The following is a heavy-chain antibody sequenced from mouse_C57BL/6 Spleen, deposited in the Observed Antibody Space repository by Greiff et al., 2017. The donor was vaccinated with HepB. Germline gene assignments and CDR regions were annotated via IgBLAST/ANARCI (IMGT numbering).Heavy chain of an antibody. CDR1: GYTFTSYT. CDR3: ARSHYGNPNWYFDV. Sequence: VQLQQSGAELARPGASVKMSCKASGYTFTSYTMHWVKQRPGQGLEWIGYINPSSGYTKYNQKFKDKATLTADKSSSKAYMQLSSLTSEDSAVYYCARSHYGNPNWYFDVWGTGTTVTVSS. D-gene: IGHD2-1*01. J-gene: IGHJ1*03. V-gene: IGHV1-4*01. CDR2: INPSSGYT.